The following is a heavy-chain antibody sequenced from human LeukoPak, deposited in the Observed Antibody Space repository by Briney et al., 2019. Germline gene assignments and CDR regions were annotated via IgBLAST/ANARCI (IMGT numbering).Heavy chain of an antibody. V-gene: IGHV4-34*01. CDR1: GGSFSGYY. Sequence: ASETLSLTCAVYGGSFSGYYGGWVRQPRGKGLGWLGEINHSGSTNYNPSLKSRVTISVDTSKNQFSLKLSSVTAADTAVYYCARRVGFYGSGSLNYFDPWGHGILVSVS. J-gene: IGHJ5*02. CDR2: INHSGST. D-gene: IGHD3-10*01. CDR3: ARRVGFYGSGSLNYFDP.